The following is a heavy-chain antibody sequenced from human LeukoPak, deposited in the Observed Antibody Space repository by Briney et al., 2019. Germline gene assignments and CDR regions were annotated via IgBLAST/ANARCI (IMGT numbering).Heavy chain of an antibody. V-gene: IGHV3-15*01. D-gene: IGHD3-10*01. CDR1: GFTFSNAW. CDR3: TTAYYYGSGSYYTYYFDY. CDR2: IKSKTDGGTT. Sequence: GGSLRLSCAASGFTFSNAWMSWVRQAPGKGLEWVGRIKSKTDGGTTDYAEPVKGRFTISRDDSKNTLYLQMNSLKTEDTAVYYCTTAYYYGSGSYYTYYFDYWGQGTLVTVSS. J-gene: IGHJ4*02.